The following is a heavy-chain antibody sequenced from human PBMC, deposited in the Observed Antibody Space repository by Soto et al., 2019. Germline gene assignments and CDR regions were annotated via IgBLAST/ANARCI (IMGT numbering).Heavy chain of an antibody. D-gene: IGHD2-15*01. V-gene: IGHV3-23*05. Sequence: PGGSLRLSCAASGFTFSSYAMSWVRQAPGKGLEWVSAIYSGGSTYYADSVKGRFTISRDNSKNTLYLQMNSLRAEDTAVYYCAKGIVVVVAASLSAWGQGTLVTVSS. CDR1: GFTFSSYA. CDR2: IYSGGST. J-gene: IGHJ5*02. CDR3: AKGIVVVVAASLSA.